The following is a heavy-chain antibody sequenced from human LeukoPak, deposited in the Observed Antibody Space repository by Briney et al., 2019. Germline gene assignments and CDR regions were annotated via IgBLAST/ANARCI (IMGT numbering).Heavy chain of an antibody. CDR2: ISSSGGST. J-gene: IGHJ3*01. D-gene: IGHD3-10*01. CDR1: GFTFSSYA. CDR3: AKIDLSGSQSVL. Sequence: PGGSLRLSCVDSGFTFSSYAMSWVRQAPGKGLDWVSGISSSGGSTFYADSVKGRFTISRDNSKNTLYLQMNSLRAEDTAVYYCAKIDLSGSQSVLWGQGTMVTVSS. V-gene: IGHV3-23*01.